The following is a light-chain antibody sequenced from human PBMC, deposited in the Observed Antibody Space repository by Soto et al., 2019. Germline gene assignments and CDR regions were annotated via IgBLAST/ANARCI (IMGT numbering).Light chain of an antibody. J-gene: IGLJ1*01. Sequence: QSVLTQPPSVSVAPGQKVTISFCGSSSNIGGNSVSWYQQLPGTAPKLLIYDDNKRPSGIPDRFSGSKSGTSATLGITGFQTGDEADYYCGSWDSSLSAYVFGTGTKVTVL. CDR1: SSNIGGNS. V-gene: IGLV1-51*01. CDR3: GSWDSSLSAYV. CDR2: DDN.